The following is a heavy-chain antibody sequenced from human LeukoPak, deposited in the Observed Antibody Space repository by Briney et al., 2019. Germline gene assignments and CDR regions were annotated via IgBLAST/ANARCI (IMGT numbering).Heavy chain of an antibody. Sequence: SESLSLTCTVSGGSISSYYWSWIRQPAGKGLEWIGRIYTSGSTNYNASLKSRVSMSVDTSKNQFSLKLSSVTAADTVVFYCARENSGSYREFDYRGQGTLVTVSS. CDR3: ARENSGSYREFDY. CDR2: IYTSGST. CDR1: GGSISSYY. V-gene: IGHV4-4*07. J-gene: IGHJ4*02. D-gene: IGHD1-26*01.